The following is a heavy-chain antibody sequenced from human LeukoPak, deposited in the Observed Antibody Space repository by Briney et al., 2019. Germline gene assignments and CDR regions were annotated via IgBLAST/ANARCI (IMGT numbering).Heavy chain of an antibody. CDR2: ISDSGGST. D-gene: IGHD3-3*01. V-gene: IGHV3-23*01. CDR3: ARAVDFWSGYPQPNWFDP. J-gene: IGHJ5*02. CDR1: GFTFSSCA. Sequence: GGSLRLSCAASGFTFSSCAMSWVRQAPGKGLEWVSAISDSGGSTYNADSVKGRFTISRDNSENTLYLQMNSLSAEDTAVYYCARAVDFWSGYPQPNWFDPWGQGTLVTVSS.